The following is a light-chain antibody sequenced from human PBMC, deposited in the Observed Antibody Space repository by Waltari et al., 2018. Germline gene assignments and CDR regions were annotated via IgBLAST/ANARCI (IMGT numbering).Light chain of an antibody. CDR2: DAA. V-gene: IGKV1-33*01. Sequence: DIQMTQSPSSLSASVGDRVTITCHASQAISNSFNWYQQKPGKAPKVLIYDAANLESGVPSRFSGSGFGTDFTFTISSLQPEDLATYFCQQYHNLPATFGGGTKVESK. J-gene: IGKJ4*01. CDR1: QAISNS. CDR3: QQYHNLPAT.